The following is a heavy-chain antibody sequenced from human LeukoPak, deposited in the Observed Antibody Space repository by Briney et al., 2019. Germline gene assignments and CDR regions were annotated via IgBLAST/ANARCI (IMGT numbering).Heavy chain of an antibody. V-gene: IGHV4-34*01. CDR2: INHSGST. J-gene: IGHJ4*02. Sequence: SGTLSLTCAVYGGSFSGYCWSWIRQPPGKGLEWIGEINHSGSTNYNPSLKSRVTISVDTSKNQFSLKLSSVTAADTAVYYCARDIHYYGSGSYGYYFDYWGQGTLVTVSS. D-gene: IGHD3-10*01. CDR1: GGSFSGYC. CDR3: ARDIHYYGSGSYGYYFDY.